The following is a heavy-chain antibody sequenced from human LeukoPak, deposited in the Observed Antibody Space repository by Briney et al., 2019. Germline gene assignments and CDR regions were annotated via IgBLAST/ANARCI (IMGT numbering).Heavy chain of an antibody. CDR2: IYSGGST. J-gene: IGHJ5*02. CDR3: ARGADYGDFSGWFDP. D-gene: IGHD4-17*01. V-gene: IGHV3-66*02. Sequence: GGSLRLSCAASGFTVSSNYMSWVRQAPGKGLEWVSVIYSGGSTYYADSVKGRFTISRDNSKNTLYLQMNSLRAEDTAVYYCARGADYGDFSGWFDPWGQGTPVTVSS. CDR1: GFTVSSNY.